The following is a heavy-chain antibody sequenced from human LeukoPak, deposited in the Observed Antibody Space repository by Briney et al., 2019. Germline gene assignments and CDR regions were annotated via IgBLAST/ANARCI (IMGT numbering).Heavy chain of an antibody. J-gene: IGHJ6*02. V-gene: IGHV1-2*02. CDR2: INANSGGT. Sequence: ASVKVSCKASGYTFTDYYIQWVRQAPGQGLEWMGWINANSGGTNFAQKFQGRVTMTRDTSVSTAYMELSRLRSDDTAVYYCARDHCTSSGCYGYYYYGVDVWGQGTTVTVSS. CDR1: GYTFTDYY. CDR3: ARDHCTSSGCYGYYYYGVDV. D-gene: IGHD2-2*01.